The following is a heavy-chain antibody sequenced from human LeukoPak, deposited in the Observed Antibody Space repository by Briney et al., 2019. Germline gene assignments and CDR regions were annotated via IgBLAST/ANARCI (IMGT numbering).Heavy chain of an antibody. D-gene: IGHD1-26*01. Sequence: ASVKVSCKASGYTFTSYGISWVRQAPGQGLEWMGWISAYNGNTNYAQKLQGRVTMTTDTSTSTAYMELRSLRSDDTAVYYCARVGATKPAGYYYRMDVWGQGTTVTVSS. V-gene: IGHV1-18*01. J-gene: IGHJ6*02. CDR3: ARVGATKPAGYYYRMDV. CDR2: ISAYNGNT. CDR1: GYTFTSYG.